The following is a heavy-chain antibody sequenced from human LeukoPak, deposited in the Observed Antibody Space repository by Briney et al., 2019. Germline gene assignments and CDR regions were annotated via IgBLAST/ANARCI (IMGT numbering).Heavy chain of an antibody. V-gene: IGHV3-21*01. D-gene: IGHD1-14*01. CDR3: AREFEPDYFDY. Sequence: PGGSLRLSCTGSGFTFSGYTMHWVRQAPGKGLEWVSSISSSGLYIYFADSLKGRFTISRDNAKNSLYLQVNSLRAEDTAVYYCAREFEPDYFDYWGQGTLVTVSS. CDR1: GFTFSGYT. CDR2: ISSSGLYI. J-gene: IGHJ4*02.